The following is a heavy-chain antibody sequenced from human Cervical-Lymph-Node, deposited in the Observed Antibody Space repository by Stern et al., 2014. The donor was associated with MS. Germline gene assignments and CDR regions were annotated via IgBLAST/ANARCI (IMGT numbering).Heavy chain of an antibody. V-gene: IGHV3-53*01. CDR1: GFTVSSNY. J-gene: IGHJ2*01. CDR3: ARDFALYGGNSVYWYFDL. CDR2: IYSGGSK. D-gene: IGHD4-23*01. Sequence: EVQLVESGGGLIQPGGSLRLSCAASGFTVSSNYMRWVRQAPGKGLEWVSVIYSGGSKYSADSVQGRFTISRDNSKNTLYLQMNSLRAEDTAVYYCARDFALYGGNSVYWYFDLWGRGTLVTVSS.